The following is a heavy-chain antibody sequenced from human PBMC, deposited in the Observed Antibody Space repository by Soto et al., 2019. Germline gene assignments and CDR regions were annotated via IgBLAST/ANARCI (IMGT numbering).Heavy chain of an antibody. D-gene: IGHD3-10*01. J-gene: IGHJ6*02. CDR2: ISSSSSTI. CDR1: GFTFSSYS. V-gene: IGHV3-48*01. CDR3: AREIRDWGSGGYRSYGMDV. Sequence: GGSLRLSCAASGFTFSSYSMNWVRQAPGKGLEWVSYISSSSSTIYYADSVKGRYTISRDNAKNSLYLQMNSLRAEDTAVYYCAREIRDWGSGGYRSYGMDVWGQGTTVTVSS.